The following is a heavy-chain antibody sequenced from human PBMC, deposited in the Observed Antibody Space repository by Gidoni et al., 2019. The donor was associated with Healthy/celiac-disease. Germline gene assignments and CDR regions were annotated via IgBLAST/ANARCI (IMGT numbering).Heavy chain of an antibody. D-gene: IGHD6-6*01. J-gene: IGHJ4*02. CDR1: GGSISSYY. Sequence: QVQLQESGPGLVKPSETLSLPCTVSGGSISSYYWSWIRQPPGKGLEWIGYIYYSGSTNYNPSLKSRVTISVDTSKNQFSLKLSSVTAADTAVYYCASLDSSSLVNYWGQGTLVTVSS. V-gene: IGHV4-59*01. CDR2: IYYSGST. CDR3: ASLDSSSLVNY.